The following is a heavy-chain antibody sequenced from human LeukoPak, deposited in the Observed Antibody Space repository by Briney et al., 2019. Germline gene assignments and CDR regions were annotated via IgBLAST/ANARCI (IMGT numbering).Heavy chain of an antibody. Sequence: ASVKVSCNASGYTFTSYDINWVRQATGQGLEWMGWMNPNSGNTGYAQKFQGRVTMTRNTSISTAYMEVSSLRSEDTAVYYCARSGLRGFVNYHYYYMDVWAKGTTVTISS. CDR2: MNPNSGNT. V-gene: IGHV1-8*01. J-gene: IGHJ6*03. D-gene: IGHD5-12*01. CDR1: GYTFTSYD. CDR3: ARSGLRGFVNYHYYYMDV.